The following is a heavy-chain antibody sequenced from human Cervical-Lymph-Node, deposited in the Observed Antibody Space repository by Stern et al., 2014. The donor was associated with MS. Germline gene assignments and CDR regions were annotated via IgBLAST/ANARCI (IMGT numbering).Heavy chain of an antibody. V-gene: IGHV5-51*01. CDR2: IYPGDSDT. D-gene: IGHD4-17*01. Sequence: EVQLAESGAEVKKPGESLKISCKGSGYSFTANWIAWERQMPGKGLEGMGIIYPGDSDTRYSPSFQGQVTISADKSISTAYLQWSSLKASDTAMYYCARDYGDYAFDYWGQGTLVTVSS. CDR1: GYSFTANW. J-gene: IGHJ4*02. CDR3: ARDYGDYAFDY.